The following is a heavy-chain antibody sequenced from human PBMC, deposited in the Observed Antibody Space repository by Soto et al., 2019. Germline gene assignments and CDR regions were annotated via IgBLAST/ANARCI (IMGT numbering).Heavy chain of an antibody. D-gene: IGHD6-13*01. V-gene: IGHV1-69*13. CDR3: ARDPRRLIPSRWYSSRWYCYYGMHV. CDR2: IIPIFGTA. J-gene: IGHJ6*02. CDR1: GGTFSSYA. Sequence: SVKVYCKASGGTFSSYAISWVRQAPGQGLEWMGGIIPIFGTANYAQKFQGRVTITADESTSTAYMELSSLRSEDTAVYYCARDPRRLIPSRWYSSRWYCYYGMHVWGQGSTVT.